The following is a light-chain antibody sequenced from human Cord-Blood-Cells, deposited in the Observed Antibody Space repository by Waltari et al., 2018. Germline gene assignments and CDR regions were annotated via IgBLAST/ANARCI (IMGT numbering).Light chain of an antibody. CDR1: SSDVGGYNY. Sequence: QSALTQPASVSGSPGQSITISCTGTSSDVGGYNYVSWYQQHPGQAPKLMIYDVSKRPSGVSNRFSGSKSRNTASLTISGLQAEDEADYYCSSYTSSSTWVFGGGTKLTVL. V-gene: IGLV2-14*01. CDR2: DVS. J-gene: IGLJ3*02. CDR3: SSYTSSSTWV.